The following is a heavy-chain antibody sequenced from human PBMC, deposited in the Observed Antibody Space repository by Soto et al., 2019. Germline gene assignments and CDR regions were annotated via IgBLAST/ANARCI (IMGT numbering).Heavy chain of an antibody. CDR2: ISAYNGNT. Sequence: ASVKVSCKASGYTFTSYGISWVRQAPGQGLEWMGWISAYNGNTNYAQKLQGRVTMTTDTSTSTAYMELRSLRSDDTAVYYCARDSEDIEVVVAATLDYWGQGTLVTVSS. D-gene: IGHD2-15*01. J-gene: IGHJ4*02. CDR3: ARDSEDIEVVVAATLDY. CDR1: GYTFTSYG. V-gene: IGHV1-18*01.